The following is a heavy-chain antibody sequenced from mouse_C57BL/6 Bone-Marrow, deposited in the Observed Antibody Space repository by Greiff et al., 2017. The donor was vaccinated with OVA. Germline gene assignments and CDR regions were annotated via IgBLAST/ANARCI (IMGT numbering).Heavy chain of an antibody. V-gene: IGHV5-17*01. CDR1: GFTFSDYG. CDR2: ISSGSSTI. J-gene: IGHJ3*01. CDR3: APIYYDYDVTY. D-gene: IGHD2-4*01. Sequence: EVKVEESGGGLVKPGGSLKLSCAASGFTFSDYGMHWVRQAPEKGLEWVAYISSGSSTIYYADTVKGRFTISRDNAKNTLFLQMTSLRSEDTAMYYCAPIYYDYDVTYWGQGTLVTVSA.